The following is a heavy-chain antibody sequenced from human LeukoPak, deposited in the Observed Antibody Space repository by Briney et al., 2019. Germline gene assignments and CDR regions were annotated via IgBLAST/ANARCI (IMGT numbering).Heavy chain of an antibody. Sequence: GGSLRLSCAASGFTFSTYAMTWARQAPGKGLEWVSGVSSSGAATYYADSVKGRFTISRDNSRSTLYLHMNSLRADDTAVYYCAKPFTQTPYAIGWYTCDPWGQGTLVTVSS. D-gene: IGHD6-19*01. CDR3: AKPFTQTPYAIGWYTCDP. J-gene: IGHJ5*02. V-gene: IGHV3-23*01. CDR2: VSSSGAAT. CDR1: GFTFSTYA.